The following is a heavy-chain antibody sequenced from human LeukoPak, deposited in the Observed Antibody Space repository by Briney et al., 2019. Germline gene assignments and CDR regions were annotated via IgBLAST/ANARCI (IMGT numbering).Heavy chain of an antibody. CDR2: INPNSGGT. Sequence: ASVKVSCKASGYTFTSYYMHWVRQAPGQGLQWMGWINPNSGGTNYAQKFQGRVTMTRDTSISTAYMELSRLKSDDTAVYYCARDGYGYNTSCYYYYYYYMDVWGKGTSVTVSS. CDR1: GYTFTSYY. V-gene: IGHV1-2*02. CDR3: ARDGYGYNTSCYYYYYYYMDV. J-gene: IGHJ6*03. D-gene: IGHD6-13*01.